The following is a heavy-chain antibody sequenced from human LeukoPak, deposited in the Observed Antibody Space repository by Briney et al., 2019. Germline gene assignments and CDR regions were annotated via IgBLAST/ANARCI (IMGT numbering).Heavy chain of an antibody. CDR2: MNPNSGNT. D-gene: IGHD1-14*01. CDR3: ARVLAGGYYYGMDV. Sequence: AASVKVSCKASGYTFTSYDINWVRQVTGQGLEWMGWMNPNSGNTGYAQKFQGRVTMTRNTSISTAYMELSSLRSEDTAVYYCARVLAGGYYYGMDVWGQGTTVTVSS. CDR1: GYTFTSYD. J-gene: IGHJ6*02. V-gene: IGHV1-8*01.